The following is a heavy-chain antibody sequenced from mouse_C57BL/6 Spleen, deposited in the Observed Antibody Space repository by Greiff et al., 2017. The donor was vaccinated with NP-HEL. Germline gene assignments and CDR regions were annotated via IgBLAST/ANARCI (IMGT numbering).Heavy chain of an antibody. V-gene: IGHV5-4*01. CDR2: ISDGGSYT. D-gene: IGHD3-3*01. CDR1: GFTFSSYA. Sequence: EVMLVESGGGLVKPGGSLKLSCAASGFTFSSYAMSWVRQTPEKRLEWVATISDGGSYTYYPDNVKGRFTISRDNAKNNLYLQMSHLKSEDTAMYYCAREGDGRAMDYWGQGTSVTVSS. J-gene: IGHJ4*01. CDR3: AREGDGRAMDY.